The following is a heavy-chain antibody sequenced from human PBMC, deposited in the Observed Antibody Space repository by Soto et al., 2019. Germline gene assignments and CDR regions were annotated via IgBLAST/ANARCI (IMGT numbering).Heavy chain of an antibody. D-gene: IGHD2-8*02. CDR1: GGSISSGRNF. CDR2: IFSRGSS. CDR3: ASHRRFAPVYCTGYSTSLCYP. V-gene: IGHV4-39*02. Sequence: QMQLQESGPGLVKPSETLSLNCAVSGGSISSGRNFWGWIRQPPGKGLEWIGSIFSRGSSYYNPSLHIRVTISLDVSKNHYSLMEYSVTAADSAVYYCASHRRFAPVYCTGYSTSLCYPWCQGTRVTVSS. J-gene: IGHJ5*02.